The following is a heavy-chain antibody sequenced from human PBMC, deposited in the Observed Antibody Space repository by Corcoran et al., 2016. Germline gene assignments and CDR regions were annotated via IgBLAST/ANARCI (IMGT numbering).Heavy chain of an antibody. Sequence: QVQLVQSGEEVKKTGDSVKVSCKASGGTFSSYAISWVRQAPGQGLEWMGGIIPIFGTANYAQKFQGRVTITADESTSTAYMELSSLRSEDTAVMYGARSLLPTSVSTTGRKYYYYGMDVWGQGTTVTVSS. J-gene: IGHJ6*02. D-gene: IGHD1-26*01. V-gene: IGHV1-69*01. CDR3: ARSLLPTSVSTTGRKYYYYGMDV. CDR2: IIPIFGTA. CDR1: GGTFSSYA.